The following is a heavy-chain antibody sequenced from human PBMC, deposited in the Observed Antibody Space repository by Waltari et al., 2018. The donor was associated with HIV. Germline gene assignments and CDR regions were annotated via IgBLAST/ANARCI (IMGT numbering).Heavy chain of an antibody. J-gene: IGHJ4*02. CDR3: AGSKRGEISPYVDY. CDR1: GGTFSNYA. D-gene: IGHD3-16*02. Sequence: QVQLVQSGAEVKKPGSSVKVSCKASGGTFSNYAIYWVRQAPGQGLEWMGGIIPVLGTRDYAQKVQGRLTITAGESTGTAYMDLSSLRSEDTAIYDCAGSKRGEISPYVDYWGQGTVGTVSS. V-gene: IGHV1-69*01. CDR2: IIPVLGTR.